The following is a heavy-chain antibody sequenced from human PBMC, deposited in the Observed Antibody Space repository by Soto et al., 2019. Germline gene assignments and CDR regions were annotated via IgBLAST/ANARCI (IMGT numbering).Heavy chain of an antibody. J-gene: IGHJ4*02. V-gene: IGHV4-34*01. CDR3: AKVVVAATRHTDFDS. Sequence: SETLSLTCAVYGGSFSDYYCAGIRQPPGKGLAWIASIYSDGSTYYNPSLKSRVTISIDTSKNQFSLRLRSVTAADTAIYYCAKVVVAATRHTDFDSWGQGTLVTVSS. CDR1: GGSFSDYY. D-gene: IGHD2-15*01. CDR2: IYSDGST.